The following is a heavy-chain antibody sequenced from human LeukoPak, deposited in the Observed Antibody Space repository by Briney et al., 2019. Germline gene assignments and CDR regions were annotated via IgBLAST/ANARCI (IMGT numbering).Heavy chain of an antibody. D-gene: IGHD3-22*01. V-gene: IGHV5-51*01. CDR3: ARLNDYDSSGYYYVADY. CDR2: IYPGDSDT. CDR1: GYSFSTYW. J-gene: IGHJ4*02. Sequence: GQSLKISCKGSGYSFSTYWIGWVRQIPGKGLEWMGIIYPGDSDTRYSPSFQGQVTISADKSISAAYLQWSSLKASDTAMYYCARLNDYDSSGYYYVADYWGQGTLVTVSS.